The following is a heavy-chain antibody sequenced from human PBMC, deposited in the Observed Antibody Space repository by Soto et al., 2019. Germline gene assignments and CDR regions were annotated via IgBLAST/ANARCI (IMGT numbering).Heavy chain of an antibody. Sequence: QVQLVQSGGEVKKPGASVKVSCKASGYTFTTYGITWVRHGPGQGLEWMGWISAYNGNTNYAQKVQGRVTMTTDTSTSTAYMERRSLRSDDTAVYYCARAVDYYDSSGYYPHEYFQHWGQGTLVTVSS. CDR3: ARAVDYYDSSGYYPHEYFQH. D-gene: IGHD3-22*01. V-gene: IGHV1-18*01. J-gene: IGHJ1*01. CDR1: GYTFTTYG. CDR2: ISAYNGNT.